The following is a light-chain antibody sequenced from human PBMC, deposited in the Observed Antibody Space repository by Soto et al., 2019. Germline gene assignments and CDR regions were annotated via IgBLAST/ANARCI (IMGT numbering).Light chain of an antibody. CDR3: QQYGTSPEWT. Sequence: EIVLTQSPGTLSLSLGERATLSCRASQSVNSSYLAWYQQKPGQAPRLLIYGASSRASGIPDRFSGSGSGTDSTLTISRLEPEDFAVYYCQQYGTSPEWTFGQGTKVDIK. J-gene: IGKJ1*01. CDR2: GAS. CDR1: QSVNSSY. V-gene: IGKV3-20*01.